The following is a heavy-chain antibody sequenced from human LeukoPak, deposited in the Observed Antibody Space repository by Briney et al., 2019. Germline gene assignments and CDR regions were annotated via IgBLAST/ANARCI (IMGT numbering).Heavy chain of an antibody. V-gene: IGHV1-18*04. CDR3: ARVPGIAVAGTGNWFDP. Sequence: ASVKVSCKASGYTFTSYGISWVRQAPGQGLEWMGWISAYNGNTNYAQKLQGRVTMTTDTSTSTAYMELRSLRSDDTAVYYCARVPGIAVAGTGNWFDPWGQGTLVTVSS. CDR2: ISAYNGNT. D-gene: IGHD6-19*01. CDR1: GYTFTSYG. J-gene: IGHJ5*02.